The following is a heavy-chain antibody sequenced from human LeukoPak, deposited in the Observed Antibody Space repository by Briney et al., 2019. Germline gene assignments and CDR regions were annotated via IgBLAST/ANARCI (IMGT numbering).Heavy chain of an antibody. CDR3: ARVSSDFDWLTYYYYMDV. Sequence: GGSLRLSCAASGFTFSSYEMNWVRQAPGKGLEWVSYISSSGSTIYYADSVKGRFTISRDNAKNSLYLQMNSLRAEDTAVYYCARVSSDFDWLTYYYYMDVWGKGTTVTISS. CDR1: GFTFSSYE. CDR2: ISSSGSTI. V-gene: IGHV3-48*03. D-gene: IGHD3-9*01. J-gene: IGHJ6*03.